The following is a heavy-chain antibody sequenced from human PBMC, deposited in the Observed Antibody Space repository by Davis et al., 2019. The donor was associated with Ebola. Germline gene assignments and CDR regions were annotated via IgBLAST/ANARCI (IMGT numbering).Heavy chain of an antibody. Sequence: GESLKISCATSGFSFSDYGMHWVRQAPGKGLEWVAVIWYDESSKYYADSVKGRFTISRDDSKNALYMQMNSLRVEDTAVYYCARDRAARGPLDYWGQGILVTVTS. CDR1: GFSFSDYG. D-gene: IGHD3-10*01. CDR2: IWYDESSK. J-gene: IGHJ4*02. CDR3: ARDRAARGPLDY. V-gene: IGHV3-33*01.